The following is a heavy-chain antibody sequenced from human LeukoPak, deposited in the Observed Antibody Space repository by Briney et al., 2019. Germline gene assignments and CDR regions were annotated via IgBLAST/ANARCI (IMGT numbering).Heavy chain of an antibody. D-gene: IGHD6-19*01. CDR1: GFIFTSSA. Sequence: GGSLRLSCAASGFIFTSSALHWVRQAPGKGLEWLAVISYDGSNKHYADSVKGRFTISRDNSKNTLYLQMNSLRAEDTAVYYCARDGLAVAGYFDYWGQGTLVTVSS. J-gene: IGHJ4*02. CDR2: ISYDGSNK. V-gene: IGHV3-30-3*01. CDR3: ARDGLAVAGYFDY.